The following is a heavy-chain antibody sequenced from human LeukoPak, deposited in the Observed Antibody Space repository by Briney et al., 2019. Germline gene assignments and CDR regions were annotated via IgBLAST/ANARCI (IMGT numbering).Heavy chain of an antibody. CDR1: GFNFRNYA. Sequence: GGSLRLSCAASGFNFRNYAMAWVRQAPGKGLEWVSGISAGATRTYYAASVRGRFTIPRDNSQNTLYLHMNSLRAEDTAVYYCAKYAVREIFFGDYWGQGTLVAVSS. CDR2: ISAGATRT. D-gene: IGHD3-3*01. J-gene: IGHJ4*02. V-gene: IGHV3-23*01. CDR3: AKYAVREIFFGDY.